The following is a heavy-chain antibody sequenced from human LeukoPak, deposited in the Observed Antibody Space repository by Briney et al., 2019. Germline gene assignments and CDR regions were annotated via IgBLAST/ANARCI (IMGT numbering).Heavy chain of an antibody. CDR2: FDPEDGET. V-gene: IGHV1-24*01. J-gene: IGHJ6*02. CDR3: ATALSTALTPMDV. Sequence: ASVKVSCKASGYTFTSYDINWVRQAPGKGLEWMGGFDPEDGETIYAQKFQGRVTMTEDTSTDTAYMELSSLRSEDTAVYYCATALSTALTPMDVWGQGTTVTVSS. CDR1: GYTFTSYD. D-gene: IGHD2-2*01.